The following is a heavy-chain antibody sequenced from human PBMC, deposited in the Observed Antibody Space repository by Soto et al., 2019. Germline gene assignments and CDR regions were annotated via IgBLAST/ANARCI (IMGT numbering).Heavy chain of an antibody. V-gene: IGHV3-30-3*01. CDR2: ISYDGSNK. CDR3: AGRDGYNSDY. J-gene: IGHJ4*02. D-gene: IGHD5-12*01. Sequence: PGGSLRLSCAASGFTFSSYAMHWVRQAPGKGLEWVAVISYDGSNKYYADSVKGRFTISRDNSKNTLYLQMNSLRAEDTAVYYCAGRDGYNSDYWGQGTLVTVSS. CDR1: GFTFSSYA.